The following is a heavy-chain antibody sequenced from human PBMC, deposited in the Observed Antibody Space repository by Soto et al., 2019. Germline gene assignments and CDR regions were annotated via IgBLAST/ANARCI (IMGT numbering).Heavy chain of an antibody. V-gene: IGHV1-18*01. CDR2: ISAYNGNT. D-gene: IGHD6-13*01. CDR1: GYTFTSYG. CDR3: ARVYSSSWYPDFDY. Sequence: ASVKVSCKASGYTFTSYGISWVRQAPGQGLEWMGWISAYNGNTNYAQKLQGRVTMTTDTSTSTAYMELRSLRSDDTAVYYCARVYSSSWYPDFDYWGQGTLVTVSS. J-gene: IGHJ4*02.